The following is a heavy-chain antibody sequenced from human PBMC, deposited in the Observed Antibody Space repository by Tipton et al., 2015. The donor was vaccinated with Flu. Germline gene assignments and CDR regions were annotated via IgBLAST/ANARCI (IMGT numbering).Heavy chain of an antibody. D-gene: IGHD2-21*01. CDR1: GITFSSYW. CDR3: ARQIGGGDCY. V-gene: IGHV3-7*03. J-gene: IGHJ4*02. CDR2: INQDGSAK. Sequence: GSLRLSCAASGITFSSYWISWVRQAPGKGLEWVANINQDGSAKYHVDSVKGRFTISRDNAKNSLYLQMNSLRAEDTAVYYCARQIGGGDCYWGQGTLVTVSS.